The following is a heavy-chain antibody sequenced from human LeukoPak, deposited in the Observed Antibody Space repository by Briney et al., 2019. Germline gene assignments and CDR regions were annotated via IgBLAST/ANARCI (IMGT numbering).Heavy chain of an antibody. CDR1: GFTFSSYE. Sequence: PGGSLRLSCAASGFTFSSYEMNWVRQAPGKGLEGVSYISSSGSTIYYADSVKGRFTISRDNAKNSLYLQMNSLRAEDTAVYYCAKDGGYDLYYYYMDVWGKGTTVTVSS. J-gene: IGHJ6*03. CDR3: AKDGGYDLYYYYMDV. V-gene: IGHV3-48*03. CDR2: ISSSGSTI. D-gene: IGHD3-3*01.